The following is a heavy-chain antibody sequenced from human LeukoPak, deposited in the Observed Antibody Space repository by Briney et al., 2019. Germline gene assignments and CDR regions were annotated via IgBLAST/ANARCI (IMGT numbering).Heavy chain of an antibody. Sequence: GGSLRLSCAGTGFTFNDYGMAWVRQAPGKGLEWVCGINWNGVQMEYSDSVKARFTISRDNAKKTLHLQMDSLRVEDTSLYYCARDPKSSYGLGIHEYWGQGTQVTVSS. V-gene: IGHV3-20*04. J-gene: IGHJ4*02. CDR2: INWNGVQM. CDR1: GFTFNDYG. D-gene: IGHD5-18*01. CDR3: ARDPKSSYGLGIHEY.